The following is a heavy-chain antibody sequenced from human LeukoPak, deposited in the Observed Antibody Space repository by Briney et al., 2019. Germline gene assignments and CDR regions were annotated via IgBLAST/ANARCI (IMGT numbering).Heavy chain of an antibody. J-gene: IGHJ4*02. CDR1: EYSFTDYW. CDR3: ARLFHDSSGYTRYFDY. Sequence: GESLKISCKGSEYSFTDYWIGWVRQMPGKGLEWMGIIYPGDSDTRYSPSFQGQVTISADKSISTAYLQWSSLKASDTAMYYCARLFHDSSGYTRYFDYWGQGTLVTVSS. D-gene: IGHD3-22*01. V-gene: IGHV5-51*01. CDR2: IYPGDSDT.